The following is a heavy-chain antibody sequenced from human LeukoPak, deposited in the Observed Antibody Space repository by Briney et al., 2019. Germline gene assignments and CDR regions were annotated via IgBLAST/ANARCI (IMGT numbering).Heavy chain of an antibody. CDR3: AKSSSWYRLEY. Sequence: GGSLRLSCAASGFTFSGYALSWVRQAPGKRLEWVSIISGSGASIYHADSVKGRFTISRDNSKNTLYLQMNSLRVDDTAIYYCAKSSSWYRLEYWGQGTLVTVSA. J-gene: IGHJ4*02. CDR2: ISGSGASI. CDR1: GFTFSGYA. D-gene: IGHD6-13*01. V-gene: IGHV3-23*01.